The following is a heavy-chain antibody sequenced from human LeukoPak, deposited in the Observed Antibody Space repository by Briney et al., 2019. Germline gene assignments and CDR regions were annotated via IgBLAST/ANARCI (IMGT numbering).Heavy chain of an antibody. V-gene: IGHV1-69*13. D-gene: IGHD3-22*01. CDR2: IIPIFGTA. J-gene: IGHJ3*02. CDR1: GGXFSSYA. CDR3: ARGDYDSSGYYPDAFDI. Sequence: GASVKVSCKASGGXFSSYAISWVRQAPGQGLEWMGGIIPIFGTANYAQKFQGRFTITADESTSTAYMELSSLRSEDTAVYYCARGDYDSSGYYPDAFDIWGQGTMVTVSS.